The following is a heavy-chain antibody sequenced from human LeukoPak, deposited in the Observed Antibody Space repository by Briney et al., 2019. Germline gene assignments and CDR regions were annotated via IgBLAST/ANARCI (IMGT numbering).Heavy chain of an antibody. Sequence: SEALSLTCSVSGDSISMHYWSWIRQPPGKRLEWIGYINHTGSTNYNPSLNSRVTISRDTSKNQFSLKLSSVTAADTAVYYCARASYYYDSSGYKYYFDYWGQGTLVTVSS. D-gene: IGHD3-22*01. J-gene: IGHJ4*02. CDR3: ARASYYYDSSGYKYYFDY. CDR1: GDSISMHY. CDR2: INHTGST. V-gene: IGHV4-59*11.